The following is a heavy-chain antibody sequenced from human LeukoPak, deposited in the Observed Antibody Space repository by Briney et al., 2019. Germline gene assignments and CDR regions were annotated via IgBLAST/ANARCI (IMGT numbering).Heavy chain of an antibody. CDR3: AKVADLSSFDY. D-gene: IGHD6-13*01. CDR1: GFTFSSYG. Sequence: PGGSLRLSCAASGFTFSSYGMHWVRQAPGKGLEWVAVISYDGSNKYYADSVKGRFTISRDNSKNTLYLQMNSLRAEDTAVYYCAKVADLSSFDYWGQGTLVTVSS. J-gene: IGHJ4*02. V-gene: IGHV3-30*18. CDR2: ISYDGSNK.